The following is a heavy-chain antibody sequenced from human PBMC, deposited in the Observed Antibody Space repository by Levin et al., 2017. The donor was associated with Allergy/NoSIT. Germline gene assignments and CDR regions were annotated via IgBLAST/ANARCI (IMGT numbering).Heavy chain of an antibody. Sequence: SQTLSLTCTVSGGSISSSYWSWIRQPPGEGLEWIGYIYYSGSTNHNPSLKSRVTISVDTSKNQFSLKLSSVTAADTAVYYCARALATEVAGTLLFDYWGLGTLVTVSS. CDR3: ARALATEVAGTLLFDY. CDR1: GGSISSSY. D-gene: IGHD6-19*01. CDR2: IYYSGST. V-gene: IGHV4-59*01. J-gene: IGHJ4*02.